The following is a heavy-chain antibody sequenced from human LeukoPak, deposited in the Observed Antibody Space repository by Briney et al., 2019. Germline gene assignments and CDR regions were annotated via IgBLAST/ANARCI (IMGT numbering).Heavy chain of an antibody. Sequence: SETLSLTCGVSGGSISNNNWWSWVRQPPGKGLEWIGEIYHSGSTNYNPSLKSRLTISVDKSKNEFSLKPTSVTAADTAVYYCATYYDSSGYKWNYWGRGTLVTVSS. J-gene: IGHJ4*02. D-gene: IGHD3-22*01. CDR3: ATYYDSSGYKWNY. V-gene: IGHV4-4*02. CDR1: GGSISNNNW. CDR2: IYHSGST.